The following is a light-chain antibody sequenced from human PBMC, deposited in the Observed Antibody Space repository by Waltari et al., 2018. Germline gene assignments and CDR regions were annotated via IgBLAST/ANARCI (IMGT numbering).Light chain of an antibody. V-gene: IGKV4-1*01. CDR2: WAS. CDR3: QQYYSIPPT. J-gene: IGKJ3*01. Sequence: DIVMTQSPDSLAVSLGERATINCKSSQSVLYSSNNKNYLAWYQQKPGQPPKLLIYWASTRESGVPDRFSGSGSGTDFTLTISSLQAVDVAVYYCQQYYSIPPTFGPGTKVDIK. CDR1: QSVLYSSNNKNY.